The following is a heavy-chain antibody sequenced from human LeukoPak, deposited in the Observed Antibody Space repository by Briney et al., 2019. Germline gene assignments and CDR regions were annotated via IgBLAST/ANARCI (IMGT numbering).Heavy chain of an antibody. CDR3: AKKKRKPRGFDY. V-gene: IGHV3-23*01. D-gene: IGHD1-14*01. J-gene: IGHJ4*02. CDR2: IGGSGGST. CDR1: GFTFSSYA. Sequence: GGSLRLSCAASGFTFSSYAMSWVRQAPGKGLEWVSVIGGSGGSTYYADSVKGRFTISRDNSKNTLYLQMSSLRAEDTAVYYCAKKKRKPRGFDYGGKEPLAT.